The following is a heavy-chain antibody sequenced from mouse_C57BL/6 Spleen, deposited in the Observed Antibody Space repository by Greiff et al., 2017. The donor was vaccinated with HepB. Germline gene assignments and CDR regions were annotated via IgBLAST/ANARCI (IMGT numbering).Heavy chain of an antibody. CDR2: ISSGGDYI. CDR1: GFTFSSYA. Sequence: EVKLVESGEGLVKPGGSLKLSCAASGFTFSSYAMSWVRQTPEKRLEWVAYISSGGDYIYYADTVKGRFTISRDNARNTLYLQMSSLKSEDTAMYYCTRVRGYYGSSYFDYWGQGTTLTVSS. CDR3: TRVRGYYGSSYFDY. V-gene: IGHV5-9-1*02. J-gene: IGHJ2*01. D-gene: IGHD1-1*01.